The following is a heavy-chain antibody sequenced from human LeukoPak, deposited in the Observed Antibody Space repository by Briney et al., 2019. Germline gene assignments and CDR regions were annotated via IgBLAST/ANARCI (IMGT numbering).Heavy chain of an antibody. CDR2: IRSRGGTI. CDR1: GFMFSSYE. D-gene: IGHD6-13*01. Sequence: PGGSLRLSCAASGFMFSSYEMNWVRQAPGKGLEWVSYIRSRGGTIYYADSVKGRFTISRDNAKNSLYLQMNSLRAEDTAVYYCARVGAAGDYYYYYMDVWGKGTTVTISS. J-gene: IGHJ6*03. V-gene: IGHV3-48*03. CDR3: ARVGAAGDYYYYYMDV.